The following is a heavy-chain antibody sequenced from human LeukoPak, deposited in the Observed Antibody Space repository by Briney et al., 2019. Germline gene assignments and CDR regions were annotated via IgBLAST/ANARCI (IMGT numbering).Heavy chain of an antibody. Sequence: GSLRLSCAASGFTFSSYGMHWVRQAPGKGLEGVAVISYDGSNTYYADSVKGRFTISRDTSKNTLYLKMNSLRAEDTAVYSSPKAWSSNYYGMDVWGQGAKVTVS. CDR3: PKAWSSNYYGMDV. D-gene: IGHD6-6*01. V-gene: IGHV3-30*18. J-gene: IGHJ6*02. CDR2: ISYDGSNT. CDR1: GFTFSSYG.